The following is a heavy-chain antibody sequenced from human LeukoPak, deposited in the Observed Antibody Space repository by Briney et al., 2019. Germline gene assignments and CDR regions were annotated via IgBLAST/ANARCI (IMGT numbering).Heavy chain of an antibody. Sequence: GGSLRLSCAASGFTFSTYTMNWVRQPPGKGLEWVSSISSTSNYIYYADSVKGRFTISRDNAKNSLYLQMDSLRAEDAAIYYCARSKNFGGSPLDYWGQGTLVTVSS. CDR1: GFTFSTYT. D-gene: IGHD4-23*01. J-gene: IGHJ4*02. CDR2: ISSTSNYI. CDR3: ARSKNFGGSPLDY. V-gene: IGHV3-21*01.